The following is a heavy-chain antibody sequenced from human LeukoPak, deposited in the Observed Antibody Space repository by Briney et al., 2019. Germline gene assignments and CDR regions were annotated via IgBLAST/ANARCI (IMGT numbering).Heavy chain of an antibody. V-gene: IGHV3-21*01. CDR3: ARESGYCSGGSCLWAEYFQY. J-gene: IGHJ1*01. Sequence: GGSLRLSCAASGFTFSSYSMNWVRQAPGKGLEWVSSISSSSSYIYYADSVKGRFTISRDNAKNSLYLQMNSLRAEDTAVYYCARESGYCSGGSCLWAEYFQYWGQGTLVTVSS. CDR2: ISSSSSYI. CDR1: GFTFSSYS. D-gene: IGHD2-15*01.